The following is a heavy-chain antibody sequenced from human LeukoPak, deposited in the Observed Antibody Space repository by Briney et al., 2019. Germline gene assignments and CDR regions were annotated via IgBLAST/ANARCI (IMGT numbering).Heavy chain of an antibody. D-gene: IGHD6-13*01. CDR2: IYYSGST. CDR3: ARQDVYSSSWTDYYYYMDV. V-gene: IGHV4-59*08. J-gene: IGHJ6*03. Sequence: SETLSLTCTVSGGSISSYYWSWIRQPPGKGLEWIAYIYYSGSTNYNPSLKSRVTISVDTSKNQFSLKLSSVTAADTAVYYCARQDVYSSSWTDYYYYMDVWGKGTTVTVYS. CDR1: GGSISSYY.